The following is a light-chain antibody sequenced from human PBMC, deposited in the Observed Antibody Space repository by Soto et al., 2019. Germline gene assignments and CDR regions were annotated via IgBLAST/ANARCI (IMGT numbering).Light chain of an antibody. J-gene: IGKJ5*01. CDR2: DAS. Sequence: DIQMTQSPSSLSSSIGDRVTITCQASQDIRNYLNWYQQKPGKAPKLLIYDASNLETGVPSRFSGSGSGTDFAFTITSLQPEDFATYYCQKLFDSPITFGQGTRLEIK. CDR3: QKLFDSPIT. CDR1: QDIRNY. V-gene: IGKV1-33*01.